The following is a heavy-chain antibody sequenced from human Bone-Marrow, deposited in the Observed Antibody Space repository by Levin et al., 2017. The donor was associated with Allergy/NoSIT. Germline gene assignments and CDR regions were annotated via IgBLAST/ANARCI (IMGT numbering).Heavy chain of an antibody. CDR3: ARGTKYLGGVGDY. Sequence: SCAASGFTFSDYYMNWIRQAPGKGLECISYISGSSTYTNYADSVKGRFTISRDNAKNSLYLQMNGLRAEDTAVYYCARGTKYLGGVGDYWGQGTLVTVSS. CDR2: ISGSSTYT. V-gene: IGHV3-11*06. J-gene: IGHJ4*02. D-gene: IGHD1-26*01. CDR1: GFTFSDYY.